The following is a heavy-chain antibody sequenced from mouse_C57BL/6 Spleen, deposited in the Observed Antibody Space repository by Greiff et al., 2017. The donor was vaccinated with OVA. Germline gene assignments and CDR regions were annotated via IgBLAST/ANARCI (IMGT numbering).Heavy chain of an antibody. CDR2: IYPSDSET. CDR3: ARRGYYGSSYPAWFAY. D-gene: IGHD1-1*01. V-gene: IGHV1-61*01. CDR1: GYTFTSYW. Sequence: QVQLQQPGAELVRPGSSVKLSCKASGYTFTSYWMDWVKQRPGQGLEWIGNIYPSDSETHYNQKFKDKATLTVDKSSSTAYMQLSSLTSEDSAVYYGARRGYYGSSYPAWFAYWGQGTLVTVSA. J-gene: IGHJ3*01.